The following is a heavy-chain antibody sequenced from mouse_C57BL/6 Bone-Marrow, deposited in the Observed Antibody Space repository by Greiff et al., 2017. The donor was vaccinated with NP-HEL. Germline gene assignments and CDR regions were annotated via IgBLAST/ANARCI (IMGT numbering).Heavy chain of an antibody. V-gene: IGHV5-4*01. CDR3: ARENWALDY. Sequence: EVMLVESGGGLVKPGGSLKLSCAASGFTFSSYAMSWVRQTPEKRLEWVATISAGGSYTYYPDNVKGRFTISRDNAKNNLYLQMSHLKSEDTAMYYCARENWALDYWGQGTTLTVSS. D-gene: IGHD4-1*01. CDR2: ISAGGSYT. J-gene: IGHJ2*01. CDR1: GFTFSSYA.